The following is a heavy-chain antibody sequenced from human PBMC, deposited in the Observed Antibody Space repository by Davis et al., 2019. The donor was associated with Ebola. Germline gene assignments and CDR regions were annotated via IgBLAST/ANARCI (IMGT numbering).Heavy chain of an antibody. CDR1: GYTFTSYG. CDR2: IIPILGIA. D-gene: IGHD5-18*01. J-gene: IGHJ4*02. Sequence: KISCKASGYTFTSYGISWVRQAPGQGLEWMGRIIPILGIANYAQKFQGRVTITADKSTSTAYMELSSLRSEDTAVYYCARDLDTAMVTDWGQGTLVTVSS. V-gene: IGHV1-69*04. CDR3: ARDLDTAMVTD.